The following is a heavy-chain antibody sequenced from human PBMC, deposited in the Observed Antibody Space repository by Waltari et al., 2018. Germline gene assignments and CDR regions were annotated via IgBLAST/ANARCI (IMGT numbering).Heavy chain of an antibody. Sequence: QVQLVESGGGVVQPGRSLRLSCAASGFTFSSYAMHWVRQAPGKGLEWVAVISYDGSNKYYADSVKGRFTISRDNSKNTLYLQMNSLRAEDTAVYYCARDSDYLDYWGQGTLVTVSS. CDR2: ISYDGSNK. CDR1: GFTFSSYA. D-gene: IGHD1-26*01. V-gene: IGHV3-30*01. J-gene: IGHJ4*02. CDR3: ARDSDYLDY.